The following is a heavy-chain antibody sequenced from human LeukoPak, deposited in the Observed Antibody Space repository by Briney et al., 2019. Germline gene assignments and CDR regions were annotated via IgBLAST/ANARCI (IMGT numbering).Heavy chain of an antibody. CDR1: GGSISSYY. D-gene: IGHD1-26*01. V-gene: IGHV4-59*01. CDR3: ARDQGSGSYLRGSYYFDY. J-gene: IGHJ4*02. CDR2: IYYSGST. Sequence: SETLSLTCTVSGGSISSYYWSWIRQPPGRGLEWIGYIYYSGSTNYNPSLKSRVTISVDTSKNQFSLKLSSVTVADTAVYYCARDQGSGSYLRGSYYFDYWGQGTLVTVSS.